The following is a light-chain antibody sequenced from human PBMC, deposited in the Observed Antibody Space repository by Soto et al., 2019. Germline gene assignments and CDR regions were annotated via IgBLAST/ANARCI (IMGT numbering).Light chain of an antibody. CDR1: QTITSY. V-gene: IGKV1-39*01. CDR3: QQSHSTPLT. J-gene: IGKJ4*01. Sequence: DIQVTQSPSSLSASVGHTATITCRASQTITSYLNWYQQKPGKAPRLLIYAASALHTGVPSRFSGRGSGTDFRLIITNLQPDDFATYYCQQSHSTPLTFGGGTKVEVK. CDR2: AAS.